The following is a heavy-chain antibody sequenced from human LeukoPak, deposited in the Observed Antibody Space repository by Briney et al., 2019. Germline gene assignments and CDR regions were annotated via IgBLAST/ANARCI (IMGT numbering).Heavy chain of an antibody. CDR2: INTNTGNP. D-gene: IGHD2-2*01. V-gene: IGHV7-4-1*02. CDR3: AKQGPGYCGGTSCYGVDY. J-gene: IGHJ4*02. Sequence: ASVKVSCKASGYTFTGYYMHWVRQAPGQGLEWMGWINTNTGNPTYAQGFTGRFVFSLDTSVSTAYLQISSLQAEDTAVYYCAKQGPGYCGGTSCYGVDYWGQGTLVTVSS. CDR1: GYTFTGYY.